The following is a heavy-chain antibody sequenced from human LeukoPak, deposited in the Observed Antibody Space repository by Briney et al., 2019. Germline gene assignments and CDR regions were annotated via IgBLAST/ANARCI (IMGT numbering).Heavy chain of an antibody. J-gene: IGHJ6*03. CDR2: INHSGST. CDR3: ARGIVVVTYCYMDV. CDR1: GGSFSGYY. D-gene: IGHD3-22*01. Sequence: SETLSLTCAVYGGSFSGYYWSWIRQPPGKGLEWIGEINHSGSTNYNPSLKSRVTISVDTSKNQFSLKLSSVTAADTAVYYCARGIVVVTYCYMDVWGKGTTVTVSS. V-gene: IGHV4-34*01.